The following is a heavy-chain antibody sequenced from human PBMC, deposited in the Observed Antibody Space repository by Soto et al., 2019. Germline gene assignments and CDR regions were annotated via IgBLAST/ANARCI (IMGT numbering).Heavy chain of an antibody. CDR1: GFKFGDYA. V-gene: IGHV3-9*01. CDR2: VSWNSEIV. J-gene: IGHJ6*02. CDR3: AKDRGPRSGNKSSTLYSYYGMDV. Sequence: GGSLRLSCEASGFKFGDYAMHWVRQAPGKGLEWVSGVSWNSEIVGYADSVKGRFTISRDNAKNSLYLEMNSLRTEDTALYYCAKDRGPRSGNKSSTLYSYYGMDVWGQGPTVTVSS. D-gene: IGHD6-19*01.